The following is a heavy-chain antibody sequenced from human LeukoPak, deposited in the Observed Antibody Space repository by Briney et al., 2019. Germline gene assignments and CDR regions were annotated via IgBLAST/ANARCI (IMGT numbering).Heavy chain of an antibody. D-gene: IGHD6-13*01. CDR2: ISGSGGST. Sequence: GSALILSCAASGFTFSSYAMSSVHQPPRKGLHSASAISGSGGSTYYADSVKGRFTISRDNSKNTLYLQMNSLRAEDTAVYYCATYSSSWYCFDYWGQGTLVTVSS. CDR1: GFTFSSYA. J-gene: IGHJ4*02. V-gene: IGHV3-23*01. CDR3: ATYSSSWYCFDY.